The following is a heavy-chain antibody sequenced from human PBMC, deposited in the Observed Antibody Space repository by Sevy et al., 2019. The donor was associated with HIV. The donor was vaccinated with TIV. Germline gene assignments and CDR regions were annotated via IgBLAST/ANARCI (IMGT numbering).Heavy chain of an antibody. J-gene: IGHJ4*02. Sequence: GGSLRLSCASSGFTFSSYSMNWVRQAPGKGLEWVSSISSSSSYIYYADSVKGRFTISRDNAKNSLYLQMNSLRAEDTAVYYCARDPHSSGWYYFDYWGQGTLVTVSS. CDR1: GFTFSSYS. D-gene: IGHD6-19*01. V-gene: IGHV3-21*01. CDR3: ARDPHSSGWYYFDY. CDR2: ISSSSSYI.